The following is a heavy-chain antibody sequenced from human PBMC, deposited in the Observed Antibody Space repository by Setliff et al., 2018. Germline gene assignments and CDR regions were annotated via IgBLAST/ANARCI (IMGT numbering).Heavy chain of an antibody. D-gene: IGHD3-10*01. V-gene: IGHV1-2*02. CDR2: INPRTGVT. CDR3: ARGTDYHGSGSYWAKDV. J-gene: IGHJ6*04. Sequence: GGSLRLSCVASGYTLSKYYIHWVRQAPGQGLEWMGWINPRTGVTNYAQKFKGRVTMTRDTSITTVYMDLSSLKSDDTAVYYCARGTDYHGSGSYWAKDVWGKGTTVTVSS. CDR1: GYTLSKYY.